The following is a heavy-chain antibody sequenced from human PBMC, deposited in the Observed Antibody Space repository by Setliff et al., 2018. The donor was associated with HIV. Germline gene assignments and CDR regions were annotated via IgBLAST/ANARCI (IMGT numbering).Heavy chain of an antibody. J-gene: IGHJ3*02. CDR1: GASITSHY. Sequence: PSETLSLTCTVSGASITSHYWSWIRQSPGRELEWIGYIYSTGSTNYNPSLQSRVTFSVDTSKNQFSLKLSSVTAADSAVYYCARDYYNFQDMWGQGTMVTVSS. CDR3: ARDYYNFQDM. D-gene: IGHD3-3*01. CDR2: IYSTGST. V-gene: IGHV4-59*11.